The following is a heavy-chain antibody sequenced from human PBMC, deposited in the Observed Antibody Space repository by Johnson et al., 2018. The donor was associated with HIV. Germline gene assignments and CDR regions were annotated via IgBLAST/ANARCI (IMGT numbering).Heavy chain of an antibody. J-gene: IGHJ3*02. V-gene: IGHV3-11*04. D-gene: IGHD1-1*01. CDR2: ISGSGGTM. CDR1: GFTVSSNY. CDR3: ATVWRNEGRHSFDT. Sequence: QVQLVESGGGVVQPGRSLRLSCAASGFTVSSNYMSWVRQAPGKGLEWISSISGSGGTMYCADSVKGRFTISRNNANNSLHLQMNILRAEDTAVYFCATVWRNEGRHSFDTWGQGTVVTVSS.